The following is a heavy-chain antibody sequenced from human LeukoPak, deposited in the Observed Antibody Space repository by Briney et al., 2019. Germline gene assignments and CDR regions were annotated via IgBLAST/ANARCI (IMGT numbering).Heavy chain of an antibody. Sequence: SETLSLTCTVSGGSISSSNYYWGWIRQPPGKGPECIGSIYYSGSAYYNPSLKSRVTISVDTSKNQFSLRLTSVTAADTAVYYCARQTGSGLFILPGGQGTLVTVSS. J-gene: IGHJ4*02. V-gene: IGHV4-39*01. CDR2: IYYSGSA. CDR1: GGSISSSNYY. CDR3: ARQTGSGLFILP. D-gene: IGHD3/OR15-3a*01.